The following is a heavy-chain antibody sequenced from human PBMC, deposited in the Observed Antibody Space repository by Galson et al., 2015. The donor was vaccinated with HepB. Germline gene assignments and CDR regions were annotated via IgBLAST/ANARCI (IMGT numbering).Heavy chain of an antibody. Sequence: SLRLSCAASGFTFSNAWLAWVRQTPGKGLEWVGRSKSKADGGTMDYAAPVKGRFTISRDDSKNTLYLQMKRLTIEDTAVYYCSRQQNSYGSGSVLPFDPWGRGTLVIVSA. CDR3: SRQQNSYGSGSVLPFDP. D-gene: IGHD3-10*01. CDR1: GFTFSNAW. CDR2: SKSKADGGTM. J-gene: IGHJ5*02. V-gene: IGHV3-15*01.